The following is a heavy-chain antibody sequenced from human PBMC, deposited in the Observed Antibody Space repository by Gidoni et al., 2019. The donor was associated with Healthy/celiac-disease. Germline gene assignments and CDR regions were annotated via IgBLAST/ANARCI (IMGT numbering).Heavy chain of an antibody. CDR2: FDPEDGET. CDR1: GYTLTELS. V-gene: IGHV1-24*01. CDR3: ATGPVCSSTSCYTTNYYYYGMDV. D-gene: IGHD2-2*02. Sequence: QVQLVQSGAEVKKPGASVKVSCKVSGYTLTELSMHWVRQAPGKGLEWMGGFDPEDGETIYAQKFQGRVTMTEDTSTDTAYMELSSLRSEDTAVYYCATGPVCSSTSCYTTNYYYYGMDVWGQGTTVTVSS. J-gene: IGHJ6*02.